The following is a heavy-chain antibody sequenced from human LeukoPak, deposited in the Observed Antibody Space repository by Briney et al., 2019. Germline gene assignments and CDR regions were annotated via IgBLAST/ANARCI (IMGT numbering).Heavy chain of an antibody. Sequence: PGGSLRLSCAASGFTFSRSSLSWVRQAPGQGLEWVSSMSGAGDIAHYAESVRGRFTISRDNSRNTLYLQMNGLRADDTAVYYCAKLKSALIVVGAWGQGIRVAVSS. CDR3: AKLKSALIVVGA. J-gene: IGHJ5*02. CDR1: GFTFSRSS. CDR2: MSGAGDIA. V-gene: IGHV3-23*01. D-gene: IGHD3-22*01.